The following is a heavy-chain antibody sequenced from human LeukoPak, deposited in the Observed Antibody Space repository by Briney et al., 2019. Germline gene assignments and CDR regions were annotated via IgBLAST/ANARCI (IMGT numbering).Heavy chain of an antibody. J-gene: IGHJ4*02. Sequence: PGGSLRLSCAASGFTFSDYWMSWVRQAPGKGLEWVSGITGGGGTYYADSVKGRFTISTDNSKSTLYLQMNSLRAEDTAVYYCAKGGRGTYDSWGQGTLVTVSS. CDR1: GFTFSDYW. D-gene: IGHD3-16*01. V-gene: IGHV3-23*01. CDR3: AKGGRGTYDS. CDR2: ITGGGGT.